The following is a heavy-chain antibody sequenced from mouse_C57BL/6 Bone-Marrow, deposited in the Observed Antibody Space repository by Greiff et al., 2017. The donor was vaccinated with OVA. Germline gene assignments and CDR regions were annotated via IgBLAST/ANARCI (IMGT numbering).Heavy chain of an antibody. J-gene: IGHJ2*01. CDR1: GFNLKDDY. V-gene: IGHV14-4*01. CDR2: IDPENGDT. CDR3: TTDDYYFDY. Sequence: EVQLQQSGAELVRPGASVKLSCTASGFNLKDDYMHWVKQRPEQGLEWIGWIDPENGDTEYASKFQGKATITADTSSNTAYLQLSSLTSEDTAVYYCTTDDYYFDYWGQGTTLTVSS. D-gene: IGHD2-4*01.